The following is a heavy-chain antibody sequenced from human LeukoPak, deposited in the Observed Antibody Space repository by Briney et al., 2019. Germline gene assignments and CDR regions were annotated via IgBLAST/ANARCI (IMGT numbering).Heavy chain of an antibody. J-gene: IGHJ6*02. CDR1: GFTLSSYE. V-gene: IGHV3-48*03. D-gene: IGHD5-24*01. CDR2: IDSSGSTR. Sequence: GGSLRLSCEASGFTLSSYEVNWVHQAPGKGLEWISYIDSSGSTRSYADSVKGRFTISRDYGKNSMYLQMNDMRGEDPAVYFCALLATINYYYYGMDVWGRGTTVTVS. CDR3: ALLATINYYYYGMDV.